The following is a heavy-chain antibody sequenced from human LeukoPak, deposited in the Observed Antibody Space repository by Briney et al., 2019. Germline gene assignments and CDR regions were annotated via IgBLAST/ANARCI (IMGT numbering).Heavy chain of an antibody. D-gene: IGHD3-16*02. CDR3: VRDYRATYSFDY. Sequence: GGSLRLSCAASGFTFSKEVMHWVRQAPGMGLEYVSTITDNGDRTYHADSVKGRFTISRDNSKDTLYLQMGSLRAEDTAVYYCVRDYRATYSFDYWGQGTLVTVSS. V-gene: IGHV3-64*02. CDR2: ITDNGDRT. CDR1: GFTFSKEV. J-gene: IGHJ4*02.